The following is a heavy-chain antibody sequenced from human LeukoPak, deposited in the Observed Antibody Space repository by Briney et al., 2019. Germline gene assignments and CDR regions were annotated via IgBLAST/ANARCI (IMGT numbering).Heavy chain of an antibody. J-gene: IGHJ4*02. V-gene: IGHV4-59*01. CDR1: GGSISSYY. D-gene: IGHD4-17*01. Sequence: SETLSLTCTRSGGSISSYYWSWIRQPPGKGLEWIGYIYYSGSTNYNPSLKSRVTISVDTSKNQFSLKLSSVTAADTAVYYCARVNDYGDSKIDYWGQGTLVTVSS. CDR3: ARVNDYGDSKIDY. CDR2: IYYSGST.